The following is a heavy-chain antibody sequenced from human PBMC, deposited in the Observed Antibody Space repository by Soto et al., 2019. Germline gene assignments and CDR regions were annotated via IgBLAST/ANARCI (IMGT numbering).Heavy chain of an antibody. J-gene: IGHJ6*02. CDR3: ARAYSSPYYYYYGMDV. D-gene: IGHD6-13*01. V-gene: IGHV1-69*13. CDR1: GGTFSSYA. CDR2: IIPIFGTA. Sequence: ASVTVSCKASGGTFSSYAISWVRQAPGQGLEWMGGIIPIFGTANYAQKFQGRVTITADESTSTAYMELSSLRSEDTAVYYCARAYSSPYYYYYGMDVWGQGTTVTVSS.